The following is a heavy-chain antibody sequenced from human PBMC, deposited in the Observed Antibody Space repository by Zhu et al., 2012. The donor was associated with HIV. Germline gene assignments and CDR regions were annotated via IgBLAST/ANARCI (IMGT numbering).Heavy chain of an antibody. CDR2: IYYSGST. CDR1: GGSISSHY. CDR3: ARDPVTMTPSMYFDL. D-gene: IGHD3-22*01. V-gene: IGHV4-59*11. Sequence: QVQLQESGPGLVKPSETLSLTCTVSGGSISSHYWSWIRQPPGKGLEWIGYIYYSGSTNYNPSLKSRVTISVDTSKNQFSLKLSSVTAADTAVYYCARDPVTMTPSMYFDLWGRGTWSLSPQ. J-gene: IGHJ2*01.